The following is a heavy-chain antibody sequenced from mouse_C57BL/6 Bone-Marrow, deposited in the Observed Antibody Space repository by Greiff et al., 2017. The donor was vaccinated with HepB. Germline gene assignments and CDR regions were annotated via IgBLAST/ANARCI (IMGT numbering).Heavy chain of an antibody. Sequence: EVQLVESGGGLVQPGGSLKLSCAASGFTFSDYYMYWVRQTPEKRLEWVAYISNGGGSTYYPDTVKGRFTISRYNAKNTRYLQMSRLKSEDTAMYYCARHRGTTGYFDVWGTGTTVTVSS. CDR3: ARHRGTTGYFDV. CDR1: GFTFSDYY. CDR2: ISNGGGST. D-gene: IGHD1-1*01. V-gene: IGHV5-12*01. J-gene: IGHJ1*03.